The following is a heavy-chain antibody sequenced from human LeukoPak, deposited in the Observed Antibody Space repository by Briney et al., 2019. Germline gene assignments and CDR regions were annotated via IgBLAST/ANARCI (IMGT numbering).Heavy chain of an antibody. Sequence: SQTLSLTCTVSGGSISSGSYYWSWIRQPAGKGLEWIGRICTSGSTNYNPSLKSRVTISVDTSKNQFSLKLSSVTAANTAVYYCARDVSTDNWFDPWGQGTLVTVSS. CDR2: ICTSGST. CDR3: ARDVSTDNWFDP. V-gene: IGHV4-61*02. CDR1: GGSISSGSYY. J-gene: IGHJ5*02. D-gene: IGHD2/OR15-2a*01.